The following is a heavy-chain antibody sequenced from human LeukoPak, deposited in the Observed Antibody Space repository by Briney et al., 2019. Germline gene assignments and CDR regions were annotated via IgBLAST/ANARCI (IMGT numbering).Heavy chain of an antibody. V-gene: IGHV3-23*01. CDR2: ISGSGGTT. D-gene: IGHD6-13*01. CDR1: GFTFSSYA. CDR3: AKVKGGSSWQYYFDY. J-gene: IGHJ4*02. Sequence: GGSLRLSCAASGFTFSSYAMGWVRQAPGRGLEWVSAISGSGGTTYYADSVKGRFTISRDNSKNTLYLQMNTLRAEDTALYYCAKVKGGSSWQYYFDYWGQGTLVTVPS.